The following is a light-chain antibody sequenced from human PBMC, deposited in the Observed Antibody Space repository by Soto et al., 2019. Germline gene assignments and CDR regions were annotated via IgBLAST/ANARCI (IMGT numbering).Light chain of an antibody. CDR2: KAS. V-gene: IGKV1-5*03. CDR1: QTISSW. CDR3: QQYNSYWT. J-gene: IGKJ1*01. Sequence: DIQMTQSPSTLCGSVGDRVTITCRASQTISSWLAWYQQKPGKAPKLLIYKASSLESGVPSRFSGSGSGTEFTLTISSLQPDDFATYYCQQYNSYWTFGQGTKVDIK.